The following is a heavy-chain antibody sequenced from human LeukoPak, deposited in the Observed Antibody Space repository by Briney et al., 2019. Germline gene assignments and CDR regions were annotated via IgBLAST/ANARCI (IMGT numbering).Heavy chain of an antibody. V-gene: IGHV1-2*02. CDR2: MKPNTGGT. CDR3: ARGPGTRIVVSNEYFHH. Sequence: ASVKVSCTASGYTFTDRYIHWVRQAPGQGLEWMGWMKPNTGGTKYAEKFQGRVTMTRDTSISTAYMELNGLRSDDTAVYYCARGPGTRIVVSNEYFHHWGQGTLVTVSS. D-gene: IGHD3-22*01. CDR1: GYTFTDRY. J-gene: IGHJ1*01.